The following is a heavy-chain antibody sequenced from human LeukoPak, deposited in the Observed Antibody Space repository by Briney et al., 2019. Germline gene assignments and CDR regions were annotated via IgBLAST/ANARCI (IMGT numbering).Heavy chain of an antibody. CDR1: GYTFTAYY. V-gene: IGHV1-2*06. D-gene: IGHD6-13*01. Sequence: GASVKVSCKASGYTFTAYYIHWVRQAPGQGLEWVGRINPNSGSTNYAQEFQGRVTVTRDTSISTAYMELSSLRSDDTALYYCAREQQLADWGQGTLVTVSS. J-gene: IGHJ4*02. CDR3: AREQQLAD. CDR2: INPNSGST.